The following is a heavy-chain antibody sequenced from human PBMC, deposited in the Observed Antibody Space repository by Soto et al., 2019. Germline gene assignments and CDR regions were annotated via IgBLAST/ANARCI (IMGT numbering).Heavy chain of an antibody. CDR1: GYAFTTYG. Sequence: QVHLVQSVAEVKKPGASVKVSCQGSGYAFTTYGITWVRQAPGQGLEWMGWISAHNGNTNYAQKLQGRVTVTRDTSTSTAYMELGSLRYDDTAVYYCARGRYGDYWGQGALVTVSS. CDR3: ARGRYGDY. J-gene: IGHJ4*02. CDR2: ISAHNGNT. V-gene: IGHV1-18*01. D-gene: IGHD1-1*01.